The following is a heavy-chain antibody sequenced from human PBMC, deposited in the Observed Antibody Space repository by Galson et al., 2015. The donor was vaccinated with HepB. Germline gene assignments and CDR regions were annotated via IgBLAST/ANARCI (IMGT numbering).Heavy chain of an antibody. D-gene: IGHD3-22*01. Sequence: SLRLSCAASGFTFSSYAMSWVRHAPGKGLDWVSLISGSGDGTYYADSVKGRFIISRDNSKNTLYLQMNSLRAEDTAVYYCAKDYYDSSGYTFDYWGQGTLVTVSS. CDR2: ISGSGDGT. V-gene: IGHV3-23*01. CDR3: AKDYYDSSGYTFDY. CDR1: GFTFSSYA. J-gene: IGHJ4*02.